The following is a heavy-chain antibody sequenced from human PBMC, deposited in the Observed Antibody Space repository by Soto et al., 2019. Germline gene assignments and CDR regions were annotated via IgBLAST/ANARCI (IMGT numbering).Heavy chain of an antibody. J-gene: IGHJ6*02. CDR3: VNSFAVTLFSMDV. V-gene: IGHV3-64D*06. CDR1: GFTFSSYA. D-gene: IGHD4-17*01. Sequence: EVQLVESGGGLVQPGGSLRLSCSASGFTFSSYAMHWVRQAPGKGLEYVSAISSNGGSTYYADSVKGRFTISRDNSKNTLYLQMSSLRAEDTAVYYCVNSFAVTLFSMDVWGQGTTVTVSS. CDR2: ISSNGGST.